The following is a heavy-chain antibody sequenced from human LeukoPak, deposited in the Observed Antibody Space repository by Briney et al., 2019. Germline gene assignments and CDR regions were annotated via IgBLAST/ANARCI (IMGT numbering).Heavy chain of an antibody. CDR1: GFTFSSYS. V-gene: IGHV3-21*01. CDR2: ISSSSSYI. CDR3: ARDLNYGSGSY. J-gene: IGHJ4*02. D-gene: IGHD3-10*01. Sequence: GGSLRISCAASGFTFSSYSMNWVRQAQGKGLEWVSSISSSSSYIYYADSVKGRFTISRDNAKNSLYLQMNSLRAEDTAVYYCARDLNYGSGSYWGQGTLVTVSS.